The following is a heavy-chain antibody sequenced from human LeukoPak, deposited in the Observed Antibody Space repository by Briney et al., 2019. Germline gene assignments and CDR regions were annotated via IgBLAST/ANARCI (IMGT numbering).Heavy chain of an antibody. CDR1: GFAFSSYT. D-gene: IGHD3-10*01. CDR3: ARGLITRIDD. V-gene: IGHV3-48*02. CDR2: ISSGSGTI. Sequence: GGSLRLSCAASGFAFSSYTMNWVRQAPGKGLEWVSYISSGSGTIHYADSVKGRFTISRDNAKNSLYLQMNSLRDEDTAVYYCARGLITRIDDWGQGSLVTASS. J-gene: IGHJ4*01.